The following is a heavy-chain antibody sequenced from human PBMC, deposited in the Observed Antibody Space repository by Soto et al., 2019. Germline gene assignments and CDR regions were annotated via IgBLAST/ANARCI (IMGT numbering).Heavy chain of an antibody. J-gene: IGHJ6*03. CDR1: GFTFSSYA. D-gene: IGHD6-13*01. Sequence: PGGSLRLSCAASGFTFSSYAMSWVRQAPGKGLEWVSAISGSGGSTYYADSVKGRFTISRDNSKNTLYLQMNSLRAEDTAVYYCASRGGSSSWYYYYYMDVWGKGTTVTVAS. CDR2: ISGSGGST. V-gene: IGHV3-23*01. CDR3: ASRGGSSSWYYYYYMDV.